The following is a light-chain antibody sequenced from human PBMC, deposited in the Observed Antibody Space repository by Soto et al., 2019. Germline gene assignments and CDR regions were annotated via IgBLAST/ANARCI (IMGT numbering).Light chain of an antibody. J-gene: IGKJ1*01. Sequence: EVVMTQSPATLSVSPGERVTLSCRAGQSVRSNLAWYQQNPGQPPRLLTYSASSRASGIPARFSASGSGTEFTLTISSLQSEDFAVYYCQQYNDWVPTFGRGTKVEI. CDR3: QQYNDWVPT. CDR1: QSVRSN. V-gene: IGKV3-15*01. CDR2: SAS.